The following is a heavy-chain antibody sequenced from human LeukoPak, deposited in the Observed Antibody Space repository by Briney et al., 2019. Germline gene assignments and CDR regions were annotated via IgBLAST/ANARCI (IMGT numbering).Heavy chain of an antibody. CDR3: ASYSGSQDY. V-gene: IGHV3-30*04. J-gene: IGHJ4*02. CDR2: ISYDGSNK. D-gene: IGHD1-26*01. Sequence: GGSLRLSCAASGFTFSSYAMHWVRQAPGKGLEWVAVISYDGSNKYYADSVKGRFTISRDNSKNTLYLQMNSLRAEDTAVYYCASYSGSQDYWGQGTLVTVSS. CDR1: GFTFSSYA.